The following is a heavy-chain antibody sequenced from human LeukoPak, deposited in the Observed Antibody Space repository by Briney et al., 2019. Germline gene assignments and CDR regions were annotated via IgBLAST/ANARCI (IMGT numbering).Heavy chain of an antibody. V-gene: IGHV3-30*02. CDR1: GFTFSYAW. J-gene: IGHJ4*02. CDR2: IRYDGSNK. D-gene: IGHD3-9*01. CDR3: AKDSAVKDSYYDILTGYYRLWFDGTYFDY. Sequence: TGGSLRLSCAASGFTFSYAWMSWVRQAPGKGLEWVAFIRYDGSNKYYADSVKGRFTISRDNSKNTLYLQMNSLRAEDTAVYYCAKDSAVKDSYYDILTGYYRLWFDGTYFDYWGQGTLVTVSS.